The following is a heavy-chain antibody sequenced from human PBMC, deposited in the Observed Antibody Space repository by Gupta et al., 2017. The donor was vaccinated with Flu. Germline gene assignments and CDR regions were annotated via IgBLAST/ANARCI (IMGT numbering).Heavy chain of an antibody. V-gene: IGHV3-33*01. Sequence: QVQLVESGGGVVQPGRSLRLSCAASGFTFSTYGFHWVRQAPGKGLEWVAFIWYDGSNKDYADSVKGRFTISRDNSKNTLFLQMNSLRAEDTAVYYCARDVYGDYERLDYWGQGTLVTVSS. D-gene: IGHD4-17*01. CDR1: GFTFSTYG. CDR3: ARDVYGDYERLDY. CDR2: IWYDGSNK. J-gene: IGHJ4*02.